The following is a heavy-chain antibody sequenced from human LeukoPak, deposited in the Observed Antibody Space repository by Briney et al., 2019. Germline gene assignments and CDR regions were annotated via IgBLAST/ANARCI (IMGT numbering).Heavy chain of an antibody. J-gene: IGHJ6*02. Sequence: GGSLRLSCAASGFTFSNYAMSWVRQAPGKGLEWVSAISDSGGSTYYADSVKGRFTISRDNSKNTLYLQMNSLRAEDTAIYYCAKGIAVAHGPYYYGMDVWGQGTTVTVSS. D-gene: IGHD6-19*01. V-gene: IGHV3-23*01. CDR2: ISDSGGST. CDR1: GFTFSNYA. CDR3: AKGIAVAHGPYYYGMDV.